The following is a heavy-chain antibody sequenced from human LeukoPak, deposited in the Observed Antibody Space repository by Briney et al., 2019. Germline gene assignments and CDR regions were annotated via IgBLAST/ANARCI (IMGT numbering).Heavy chain of an antibody. D-gene: IGHD3-9*01. J-gene: IGHJ4*02. V-gene: IGHV4-31*03. CDR2: IYYSGST. CDR3: ARGANDILTGYYLFDY. CDR1: GGSISSGGYY. Sequence: SETLPLTCTVSGGSISSGGYYWSWIRQHPGKGLEWIGYIYYSGSTYYNPSLKSRVTISVDTSKNQFSLKLSSVTAADTAVYYCARGANDILTGYYLFDYWGQGTLVTVSS.